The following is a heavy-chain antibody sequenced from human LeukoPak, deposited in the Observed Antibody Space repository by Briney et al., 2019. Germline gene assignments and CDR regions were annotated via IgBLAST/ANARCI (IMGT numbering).Heavy chain of an antibody. Sequence: GASVKVSCKASGYTFTSYGISWVRQAPGQGLEWMGWISAYNGNTNYAQKLQGRVTMTTDTSTSTAYMELRSLRSDDTAVYYCARVGVVPAAKYYSRDVWGKGPRSPSP. D-gene: IGHD2-2*01. J-gene: IGHJ6*03. CDR1: GYTFTSYG. CDR3: ARVGVVPAAKYYSRDV. V-gene: IGHV1-18*01. CDR2: ISAYNGNT.